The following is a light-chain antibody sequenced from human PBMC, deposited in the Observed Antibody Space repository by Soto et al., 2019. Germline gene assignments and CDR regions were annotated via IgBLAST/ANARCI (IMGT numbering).Light chain of an antibody. J-gene: IGKJ2*01. V-gene: IGKV1-5*03. Sequence: DIQMTQSPSTLSESVGDRVTITCRASQSISSWLAWYQQKPGKAPKLLIYTASSLESGVPSRFSGSGSGTEFTLPISSLQPDDFATYYCQQYNSYPYTFGQGTKLEIK. CDR2: TAS. CDR1: QSISSW. CDR3: QQYNSYPYT.